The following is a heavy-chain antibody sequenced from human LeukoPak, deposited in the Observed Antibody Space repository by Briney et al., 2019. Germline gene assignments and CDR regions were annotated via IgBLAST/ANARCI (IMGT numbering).Heavy chain of an antibody. Sequence: PGGSLRLSCAASGFTFSNYWMTWVRQAPGKGREWVANIKQDGSAKYYVDSVKGRFTISRDNAQSSLYLQMNSLRAEDTAVYYCARDPPVTAKDWGQGTLVTVSS. CDR1: GFTFSNYW. D-gene: IGHD2-21*02. CDR2: IKQDGSAK. CDR3: ARDPPVTAKD. J-gene: IGHJ4*02. V-gene: IGHV3-7*01.